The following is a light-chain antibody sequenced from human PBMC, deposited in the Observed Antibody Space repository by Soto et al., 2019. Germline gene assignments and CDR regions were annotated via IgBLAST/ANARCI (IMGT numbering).Light chain of an antibody. CDR2: AAS. J-gene: IGKJ1*01. CDR1: QSIRSS. Sequence: DIQMTQSPASLSSSVGDRATITCRASQSIRSSLNWYQQKPGKAPKRLIYAASSLQSGVPSRFSGSGSGTDFTLTISSLQPEDFATYYCQQNYSTPLTFGEGTKVEIK. CDR3: QQNYSTPLT. V-gene: IGKV1-39*01.